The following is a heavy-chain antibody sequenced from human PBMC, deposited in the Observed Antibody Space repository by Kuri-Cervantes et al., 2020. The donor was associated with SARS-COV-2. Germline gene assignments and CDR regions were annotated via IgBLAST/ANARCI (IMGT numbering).Heavy chain of an antibody. V-gene: IGHV4-59*01. D-gene: IGHD3-22*01. J-gene: IGHJ3*02. Sequence: SETLSLTCTVSGGSISSYYWSWIRQPPGKGLEWIGYIYYSGSTNYNPSLKSRVTISVDTSKNQFSLKLSSVTAADTAVYYCARGRPAYYDFWSGYRAQGNYYDSSGYYYVSGAFDIWGQGTMVTVSS. CDR3: ARGRPAYYDFWSGYRAQGNYYDSSGYYYVSGAFDI. CDR2: IYYSGST. CDR1: GGSISSYY.